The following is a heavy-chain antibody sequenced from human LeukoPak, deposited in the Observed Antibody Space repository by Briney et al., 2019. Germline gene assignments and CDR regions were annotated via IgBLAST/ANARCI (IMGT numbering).Heavy chain of an antibody. CDR3: ARRGKRYCSGGSCFSVPFDP. J-gene: IGHJ5*02. CDR2: IIPILGTA. V-gene: IGHV1-69*13. Sequence: SVKVSCKASGGTFSSYAISWVRQAPGQGLEWMGGIIPILGTANYAQKFQGRVTITADESTSTAYMELSSLRSEDTAVYYCARRGKRYCSGGSCFSVPFDPWGQGTLVTVSS. D-gene: IGHD2-15*01. CDR1: GGTFSSYA.